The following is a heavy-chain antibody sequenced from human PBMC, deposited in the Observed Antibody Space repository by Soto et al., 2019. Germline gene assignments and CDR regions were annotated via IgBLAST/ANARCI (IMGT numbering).Heavy chain of an antibody. CDR1: GFTFSSYA. Sequence: PGGSLRLSCAASGFTFSSYAMSWVRQAPGKGLEWVSAISGSGGSTYYADSVKGRFTISRDNSKNTLYLQMNSLRAEDTAVYYCAKDPYYYGSSGSGDAFDIWDQGTMVTVSS. D-gene: IGHD3-22*01. CDR3: AKDPYYYGSSGSGDAFDI. V-gene: IGHV3-23*01. CDR2: ISGSGGST. J-gene: IGHJ3*02.